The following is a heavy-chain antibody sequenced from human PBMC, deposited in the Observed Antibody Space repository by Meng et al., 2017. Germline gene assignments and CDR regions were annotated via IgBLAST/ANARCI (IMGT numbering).Heavy chain of an antibody. CDR3: ARDGVGATEGYFDY. CDR2: IIPIFGTA. CDR1: GGTFSSYA. D-gene: IGHD1-26*01. Sequence: QWQWVQSGAEVKKPGSWVKVSCKASGGTFSSYAIGWVRQAPGQGLEWMGGIIPIFGTANYAQKFQGRVTITADKSTSTAYMELSSLRSEDTAVYYCARDGVGATEGYFDYWGQGTLVTVSS. J-gene: IGHJ4*02. V-gene: IGHV1-69*06.